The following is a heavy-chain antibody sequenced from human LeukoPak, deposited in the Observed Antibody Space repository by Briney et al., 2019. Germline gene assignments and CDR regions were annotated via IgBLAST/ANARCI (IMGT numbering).Heavy chain of an antibody. J-gene: IGHJ4*02. CDR1: GYSFTSYW. CDR2: IYAGDSDI. D-gene: IGHD6-13*01. Sequence: GESLKISCKGSGYSFTSYWIGWVRQMPGKGLEWMGIIYAGDSDIRYSPSFQGQVTISADKSISTAYLQWSSLKASDAAMYYCARHPTYSSSWNYFDYWGQGTLVTVSS. CDR3: ARHPTYSSSWNYFDY. V-gene: IGHV5-51*01.